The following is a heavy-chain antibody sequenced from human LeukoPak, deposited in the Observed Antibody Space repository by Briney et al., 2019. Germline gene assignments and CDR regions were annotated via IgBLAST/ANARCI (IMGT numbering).Heavy chain of an antibody. J-gene: IGHJ5*02. V-gene: IGHV3-21*01. CDR1: GFTFSSYS. D-gene: IGHD6-19*01. Sequence: GGSLRLSCAASGFTFSSYSMNWVRQAPGKGLEWVSSISSSSSYIYYADSVKGRFTISRDNAKNSLYLQMNSLRAEDTAVYYCARVGESQWPEGSDWFDPWGQGTLVTVSS. CDR2: ISSSSSYI. CDR3: ARVGESQWPEGSDWFDP.